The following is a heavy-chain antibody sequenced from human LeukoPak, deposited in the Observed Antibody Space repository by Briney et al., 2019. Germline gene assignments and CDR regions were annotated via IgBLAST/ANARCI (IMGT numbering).Heavy chain of an antibody. J-gene: IGHJ4*02. CDR3: ARDPYYDSSGLFDY. CDR1: GFTFSSYA. CDR2: ISSNGGST. Sequence: GGSLRLSCAASGFTFSSYAMHWVRQAPGKGLEYVSAISSNGGSTYYANSVKGRFTISRDDSKNTLYLQMGSLRAEDMAVYYCARDPYYDSSGLFDYWGQGTLVTVSS. D-gene: IGHD3-22*01. V-gene: IGHV3-64*01.